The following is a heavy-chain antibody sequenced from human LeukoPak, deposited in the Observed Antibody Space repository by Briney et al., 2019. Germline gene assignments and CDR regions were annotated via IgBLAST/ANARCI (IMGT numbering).Heavy chain of an antibody. J-gene: IGHJ4*02. CDR1: GGSISSGSYY. V-gene: IGHV4-61*02. Sequence: SQTLSLTCTVSGGSISSGSYYWSWIRQPAGKGLEWIGIVYTTGRSIYNRSLRSRSTISVDKSQNQLSLKLNSVTAADTAVYYCARGPSHPDYDYVWGSYRQQKTYFDYWGQGTLVTVSS. CDR2: VYTTGRS. D-gene: IGHD3-16*02. CDR3: ARGPSHPDYDYVWGSYRQQKTYFDY.